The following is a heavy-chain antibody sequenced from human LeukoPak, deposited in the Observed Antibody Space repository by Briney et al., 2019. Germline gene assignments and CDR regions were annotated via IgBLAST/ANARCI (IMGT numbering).Heavy chain of an antibody. CDR3: AKDAYSGSYYYFDY. Sequence: GGSLRLSCVASGFTFSTYAMSWVRQAPGKGLEWVSAISASGGSTYYADSVKGRFTISRDNSKNTLNLQMNSLRAEDTAVYYCAKDAYSGSYYYFDYWGQGTLVTVSS. CDR1: GFTFSTYA. CDR2: ISASGGST. D-gene: IGHD1-26*01. J-gene: IGHJ4*02. V-gene: IGHV3-23*01.